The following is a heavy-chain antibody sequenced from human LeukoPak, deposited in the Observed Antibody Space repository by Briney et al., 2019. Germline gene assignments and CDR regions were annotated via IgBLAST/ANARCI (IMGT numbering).Heavy chain of an antibody. Sequence: SEILSLTCAVSGYSISSGYYWGWIRQPPGKGLEWIGSIYHSGSTYYNPSLKSRVTISEDTSKNQFSLKLSSVTAADTAVYYCARETIFGVVIPTSFDYWGQGTLVTVSS. V-gene: IGHV4-38-2*02. CDR1: GYSISSGYY. J-gene: IGHJ4*02. CDR3: ARETIFGVVIPTSFDY. D-gene: IGHD3-3*01. CDR2: IYHSGST.